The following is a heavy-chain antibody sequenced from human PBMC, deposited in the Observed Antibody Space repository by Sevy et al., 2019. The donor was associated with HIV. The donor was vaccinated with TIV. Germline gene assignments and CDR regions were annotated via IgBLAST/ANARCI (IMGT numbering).Heavy chain of an antibody. CDR2: VFYFGST. V-gene: IGHV4-61*01. CDR3: ARDMYYDISTGRYAVDV. J-gene: IGHJ6*02. CDR1: SVSVSAANDY. Sequence: TLSLTCSVSSVSVSAANDYWTWIRQPPGKGLEWIGNVFYFGSTNYNPPLKRPFTLSLDTSKRRFSLKLSTVTAADTAVYYYARDMYYDISTGRYAVDVWVQVTTVTVCS. D-gene: IGHD3-9*01.